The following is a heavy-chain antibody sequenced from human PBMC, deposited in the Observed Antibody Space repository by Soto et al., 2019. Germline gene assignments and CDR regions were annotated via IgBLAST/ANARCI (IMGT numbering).Heavy chain of an antibody. CDR3: GKDRGGGAVVPDY. CDR1: GFSFTTYG. Sequence: QVQLVESGGGVVQPGRSLRLSCAASGFSFTTYGMHWVRQAPGEGLEWVAVIWYDGSNKYYADSVKGRFTISRDTSKNTLYLKKNGLGAEDTAVYYWGKDRGGGAVVPDYWGQGTLVTVSS. D-gene: IGHD2-21*01. V-gene: IGHV3-33*06. CDR2: IWYDGSNK. J-gene: IGHJ4*02.